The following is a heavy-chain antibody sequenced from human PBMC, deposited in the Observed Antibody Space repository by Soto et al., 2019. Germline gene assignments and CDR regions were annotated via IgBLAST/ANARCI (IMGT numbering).Heavy chain of an antibody. CDR3: ARVPPYSYGNYYYYMDV. J-gene: IGHJ6*03. CDR2: ISAYNGNT. Sequence: QVQLVQSGAEVKKPGASVKVSCKASGYTFTSYGISWVRQAPGQGLEWMGWISAYNGNTNYAQKLQGRVTIATDTSTSTAYMELRSLRSDDTAVYYCARVPPYSYGNYYYYMDVWGKGTTVTVSS. D-gene: IGHD5-18*01. CDR1: GYTFTSYG. V-gene: IGHV1-18*01.